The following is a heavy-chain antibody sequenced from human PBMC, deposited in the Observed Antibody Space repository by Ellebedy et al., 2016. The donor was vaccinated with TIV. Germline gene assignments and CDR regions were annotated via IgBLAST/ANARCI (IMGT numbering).Heavy chain of an antibody. CDR2: IPFDGSNT. CDR3: ARDPGGYTLAF. J-gene: IGHJ4*02. D-gene: IGHD5-24*01. V-gene: IGHV3-30*02. CDR1: GFTFSRYG. Sequence: GESLKISCVVSGFTFSRYGMHSVRQAPGKGLEWVAFIPFDGSNTYYSDSVKGRFTISRDLSENTLYLQMDSLRPEDTAIYYCARDPGGYTLAFWGQGTLVTVSS.